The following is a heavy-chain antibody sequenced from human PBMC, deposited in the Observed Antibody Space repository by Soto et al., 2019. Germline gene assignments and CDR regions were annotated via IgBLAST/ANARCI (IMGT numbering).Heavy chain of an antibody. CDR2: LSSDGSSA. Sequence: EVQLVESGGVLVQPGGSLRLSCAASGFSFSTNWMRWVRQVPGKGLVWVSRLSSDGSSANDADSVKGRFTISREKAKNTLYLQMNSLTAEDTDIYYCARGPTGWYGFDYWGQGTLVTVSS. CDR1: GFSFSTNW. J-gene: IGHJ4*02. V-gene: IGHV3-74*01. CDR3: ARGPTGWYGFDY. D-gene: IGHD6-19*01.